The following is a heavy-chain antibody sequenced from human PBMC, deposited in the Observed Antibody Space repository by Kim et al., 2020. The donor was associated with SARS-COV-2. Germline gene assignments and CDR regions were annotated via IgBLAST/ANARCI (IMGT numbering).Heavy chain of an antibody. J-gene: IGHJ6*02. Sequence: GGSLRLSCAASGFTFSSYSMNWVRQAPGKGLEWVSSISSSSSYIYYADSVKGRFTISRDNAKNSLYLQMNSLRAEDTAVYYCARSLLGDDYSNRTPFGRKVNYYYYYGMDVWGQGTTVTVSS. CDR1: GFTFSSYS. CDR3: ARSLLGDDYSNRTPFGRKVNYYYYYGMDV. CDR2: ISSSSSYI. V-gene: IGHV3-21*01. D-gene: IGHD4-4*01.